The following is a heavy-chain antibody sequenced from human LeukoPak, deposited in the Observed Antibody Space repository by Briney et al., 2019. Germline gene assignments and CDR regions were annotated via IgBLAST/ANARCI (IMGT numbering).Heavy chain of an antibody. V-gene: IGHV3-7*01. J-gene: IGHJ4*02. CDR1: GFNFINYW. CDR2: VKEDGTTK. D-gene: IGHD2-15*01. CDR3: VSQEVVPH. Sequence: VGSLRLSCAASGFNFINYWMSWVRQAPGKGLEWVANVKEDGTTKQYVDSVKGRFTISRDNAKNSLYLQMDSLRAEDTAVYYCVSQEVVPHWGQGTLVSVSS.